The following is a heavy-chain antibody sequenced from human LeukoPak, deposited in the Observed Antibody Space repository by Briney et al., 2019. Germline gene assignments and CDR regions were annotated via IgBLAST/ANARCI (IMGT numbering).Heavy chain of an antibody. J-gene: IGHJ5*02. CDR3: ASGRNKWLVRS. V-gene: IGHV4-34*01. Sequence: SETLSLTCAVYGGSFSGYYWSWIRQPPGKGLEWIGEINHSGSTNYNPSLKSRVTISVDTSKNQFSLKLSSVTAADTAVYYCASGRNKWLVRSWGQGTLVTVSS. CDR1: GGSFSGYY. D-gene: IGHD6-19*01. CDR2: INHSGST.